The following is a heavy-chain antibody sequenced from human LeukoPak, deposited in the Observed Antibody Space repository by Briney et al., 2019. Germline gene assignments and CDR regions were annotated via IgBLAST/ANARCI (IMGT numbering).Heavy chain of an antibody. CDR3: ARPTYSSSRYFEL. CDR2: ISSSSSTI. D-gene: IGHD6-6*01. Sequence: GGSLRLSCAASGFTFSSYMMNWVRQAPGKGLEWISYISSSSSTIYYADSVKGRFTISRDNANNSLYLRMNSLRAEDTAVYYCARPTYSSSRYFELWGRGTLVTVSS. J-gene: IGHJ2*01. CDR1: GFTFSSYM. V-gene: IGHV3-48*04.